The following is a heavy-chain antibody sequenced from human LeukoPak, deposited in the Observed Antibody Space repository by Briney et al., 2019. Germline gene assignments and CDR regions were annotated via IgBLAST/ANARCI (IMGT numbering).Heavy chain of an antibody. J-gene: IGHJ4*02. CDR3: ARLRRYYYDSSGPPDY. CDR1: GGSFSGYY. CDR2: INHSGST. V-gene: IGHV4-34*01. Sequence: SETLSLTCAVYGGSFSGYYWSWIRQPPGKGLEWIGEINHSGSTNYNPSLKSRVTISVDTSKNQFSLKLSSVTAADTAVYYCARLRRYYYDSSGPPDYWGQGTLVTVSS. D-gene: IGHD3-22*01.